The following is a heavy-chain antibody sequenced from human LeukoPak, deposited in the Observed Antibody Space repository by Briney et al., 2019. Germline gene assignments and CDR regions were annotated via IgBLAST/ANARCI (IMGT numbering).Heavy chain of an antibody. D-gene: IGHD3-3*01. CDR2: IRYDGNNK. J-gene: IGHJ6*03. CDR1: GFTFSTYG. V-gene: IGHV3-30*02. CDR3: AKDGVLRDPQPPGYFYYYMDV. Sequence: GGSLRLSCAASGFTFSTYGMHWVRQAPGKGLEWVAFIRYDGNNKYYADSVKGRFTISRDNSQNTLYLQVNSLRVEDTAIYYCAKDGVLRDPQPPGYFYYYMDVWGKGTTVTISS.